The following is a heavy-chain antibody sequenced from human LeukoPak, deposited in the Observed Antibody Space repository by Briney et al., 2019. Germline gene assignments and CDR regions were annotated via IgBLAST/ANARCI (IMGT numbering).Heavy chain of an antibody. CDR2: ISYDGNNK. J-gene: IGHJ6*02. CDR1: GFIFNSYV. CDR3: AKDRVFYYYYYGMDV. Sequence: QSERSLRLSCAASGFIFNSYVMRWVRQAPGKGLEWLAVISYDGNNKDYADSVKGRFTISRDNSKNTLYLQMNSLRTEDTAVYYCAKDRVFYYYYYGMDVWGQGTTVTVSS. V-gene: IGHV3-30*18. D-gene: IGHD3-10*01.